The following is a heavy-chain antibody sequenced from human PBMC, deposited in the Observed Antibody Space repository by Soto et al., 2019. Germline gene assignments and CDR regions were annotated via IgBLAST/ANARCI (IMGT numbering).Heavy chain of an antibody. D-gene: IGHD3-16*01. CDR1: GYIFTNYD. Sequence: ASVKVSCKTSGYIFTNYDINWVRQAAGRGLEWMGRVNPNNGKTDYAQNFQGRLTMTKDTSISTVYMELSSLTSEDTAVYYCAKDFGGLYNWFDPWGQGTLGTVS. J-gene: IGHJ5*02. CDR2: VNPNNGKT. V-gene: IGHV1-8*01. CDR3: AKDFGGLYNWFDP.